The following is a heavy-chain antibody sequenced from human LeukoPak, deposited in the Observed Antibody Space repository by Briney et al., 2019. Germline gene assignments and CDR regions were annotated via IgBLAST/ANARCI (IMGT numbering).Heavy chain of an antibody. CDR3: ARIRAPPRCDILTGYYEYYFDY. CDR2: INPNSGGT. D-gene: IGHD3-9*01. Sequence: ASVKVSCKASGYTFTGYYMHWVRQAPGQGLEWMGWINPNSGGTNYAQKFQGRVTMTRDTSISTAYMELSRLRSDDTAVYYCARIRAPPRCDILTGYYEYYFDYWGQGTLVTVSS. CDR1: GYTFTGYY. V-gene: IGHV1-2*02. J-gene: IGHJ4*02.